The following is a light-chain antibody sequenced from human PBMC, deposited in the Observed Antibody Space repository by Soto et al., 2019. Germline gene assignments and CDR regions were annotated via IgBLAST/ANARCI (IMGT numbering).Light chain of an antibody. J-gene: IGKJ4*01. V-gene: IGKV3-11*01. Sequence: EIVLTQSPTTLSLSPGERATLSCRASQIVSNYFAWYQQKPGQAPRLLIYDASTRAADIPARFSGSGSGTDFTLTISSLETEDFAVYYCQQRRVWCLTFGGGTKVEIK. CDR3: QQRRVWCLT. CDR2: DAS. CDR1: QIVSNY.